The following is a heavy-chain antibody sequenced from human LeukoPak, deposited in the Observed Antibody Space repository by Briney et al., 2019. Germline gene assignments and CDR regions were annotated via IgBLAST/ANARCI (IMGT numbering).Heavy chain of an antibody. CDR1: GFTFSSYA. Sequence: GGSLRLSCAASGFTFSSYAMHWVRQAPGKGLEWVAVISYDGSNKYYADSVKGRFTISRDNSKNTLYLQMNSLRAEDTAVYYCARAPWGSPYYMDVWGKGTTDTVSS. D-gene: IGHD3-16*01. V-gene: IGHV3-30*01. J-gene: IGHJ6*03. CDR2: ISYDGSNK. CDR3: ARAPWGSPYYMDV.